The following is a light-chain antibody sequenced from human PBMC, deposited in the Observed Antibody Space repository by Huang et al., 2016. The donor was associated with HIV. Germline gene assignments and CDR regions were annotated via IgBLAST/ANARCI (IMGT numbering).Light chain of an antibody. CDR3: QQYNNLPT. V-gene: IGKV1-33*01. CDR2: EAS. CDR1: QDISNY. J-gene: IGKJ3*01. Sequence: DIQMTQSPSSLSASVGDRVTITCQASQDISNYLNWYQQKTGKALKVLIYEASNLETGVQSRFSVSVSGTDFTFTISSLQPEDIATYYCQQYNNLPTFGPGTKVHIK.